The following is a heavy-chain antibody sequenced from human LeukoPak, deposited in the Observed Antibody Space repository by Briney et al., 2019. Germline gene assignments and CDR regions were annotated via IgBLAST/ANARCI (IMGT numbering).Heavy chain of an antibody. CDR1: GYSLSSGYY. Sequence: SETLSLTCAVSGYSLSSGYYWGWTRQPPGKGFEWIGSMYHSGSTDYNPSLKSRVTMSVDTSKNQFSLKLTSVTAADTAVYYCARSSAVAGTDYWGQGTLVTVSS. CDR2: MYHSGST. J-gene: IGHJ4*02. V-gene: IGHV4-38-2*01. CDR3: ARSSAVAGTDY. D-gene: IGHD6-19*01.